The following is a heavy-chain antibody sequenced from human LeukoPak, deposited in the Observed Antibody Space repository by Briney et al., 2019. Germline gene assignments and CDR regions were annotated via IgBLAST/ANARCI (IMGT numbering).Heavy chain of an antibody. CDR1: GFTFSSYE. CDR2: ISISGSTI. CDR3: ARDYGGSSPFDY. V-gene: IGHV3-48*03. D-gene: IGHD4-23*01. Sequence: PGGSLRLSCAASGFTFSSYEMHWARQAPGQGLEWVSYISISGSTIFYADSVKGRFTISRDNAKNSLYLQMNSLRDEDTAVYYCARDYGGSSPFDYWGQGTLVTVSS. J-gene: IGHJ4*02.